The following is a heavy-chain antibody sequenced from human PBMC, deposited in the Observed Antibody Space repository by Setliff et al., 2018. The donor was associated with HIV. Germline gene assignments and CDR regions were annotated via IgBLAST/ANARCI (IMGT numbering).Heavy chain of an antibody. CDR3: ASLYYYDSSGYTPYMDV. Sequence: SETLSLTCTVSGGSISSGSYYCSWIRQPAGKGLEWIGRIYTSGTTNYNPSLKSRVTISVDTSKNQFSLKLSSVTAADTAVYYCASLYYYDSSGYTPYMDVWGKGTTVTVSS. CDR2: IYTSGTT. J-gene: IGHJ6*03. CDR1: GGSISSGSYY. D-gene: IGHD3-22*01. V-gene: IGHV4-61*02.